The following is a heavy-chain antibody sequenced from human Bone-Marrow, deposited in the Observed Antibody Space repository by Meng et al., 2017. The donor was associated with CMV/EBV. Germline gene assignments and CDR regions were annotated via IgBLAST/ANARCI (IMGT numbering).Heavy chain of an antibody. J-gene: IGHJ6*02. CDR3: ARGAGRYSGYEKYYYYGMDV. CDR2: INPSGGST. D-gene: IGHD5-12*01. Sequence: ASVKVSCKVSGYDFLNHGISWVRQTPGQGLEWMGIINPSGGSTSYAQKFQGRVTMTRDTSTSTVYMELSSLRSEDTAVDYCARGAGRYSGYEKYYYYGMDVWGQGTTVTVSS. CDR1: GYDFLNHG. V-gene: IGHV1-46*01.